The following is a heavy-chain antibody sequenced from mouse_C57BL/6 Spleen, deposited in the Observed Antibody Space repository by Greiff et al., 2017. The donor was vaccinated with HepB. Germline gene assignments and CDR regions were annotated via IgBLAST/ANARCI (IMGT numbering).Heavy chain of an antibody. V-gene: IGHV5-6*01. Sequence: EVKLVESGGDLVKPGGSLKLSCAASGFTFSSYGMSWVRQTPDKRLEWVATISSGGSYTYYPDSVKGRFTISRDNAKNTLYLQMSSLKSEDTAMYYCARQGRLRYFDYWGQGTTLTVSS. CDR3: ARQGRLRYFDY. D-gene: IGHD2-4*01. CDR2: ISSGGSYT. J-gene: IGHJ2*01. CDR1: GFTFSSYG.